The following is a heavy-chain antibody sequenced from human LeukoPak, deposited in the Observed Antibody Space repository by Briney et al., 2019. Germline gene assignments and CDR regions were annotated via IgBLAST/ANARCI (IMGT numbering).Heavy chain of an antibody. CDR2: IKSAGSST. V-gene: IGHV3-74*01. CDR3: ARDQYSSTWYRGAFDI. Sequence: PGGPLRLSCTASGYTFTTSLMHGPPHAPGKGLVGVSRIKSAGSSTTYADSVKGRFTISRDNAKNTLYLQMNSLRAEDTAVSYCARDQYSSTWYRGAFDIWGQGTMVSVSS. CDR1: GYTFTTSL. D-gene: IGHD6-13*01. J-gene: IGHJ3*02.